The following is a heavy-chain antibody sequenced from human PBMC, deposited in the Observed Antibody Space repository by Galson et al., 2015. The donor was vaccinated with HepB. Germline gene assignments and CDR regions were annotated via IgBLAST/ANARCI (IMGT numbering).Heavy chain of an antibody. J-gene: IGHJ3*02. Sequence: QSGAEVKKPGESLKISCKGSGYSFTSYWIGWVRQMPGKGLEWMGIIYPGDSDTRYSPSFQGQVTISADKSISTAYLQWSSLKASDTAMYYCARIQLWLLGSDAFDIWGQGTMVTVSS. V-gene: IGHV5-51*01. D-gene: IGHD5-18*01. CDR3: ARIQLWLLGSDAFDI. CDR1: GYSFTSYW. CDR2: IYPGDSDT.